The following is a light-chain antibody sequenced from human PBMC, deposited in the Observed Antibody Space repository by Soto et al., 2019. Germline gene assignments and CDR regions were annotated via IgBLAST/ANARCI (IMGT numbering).Light chain of an antibody. J-gene: IGKJ1*01. CDR3: QQYNSYWT. Sequence: IQMTQSPSSLSASVGDRVTITFRASQSISSYLKLYHHKPGKAPKLLIYKASSLESGVPSRSSRTGSGTEFTLTIGGMQPDDFATDYCQQYNSYWTVGPGTKV. CDR1: QSISSY. V-gene: IGKV1-5*03. CDR2: KAS.